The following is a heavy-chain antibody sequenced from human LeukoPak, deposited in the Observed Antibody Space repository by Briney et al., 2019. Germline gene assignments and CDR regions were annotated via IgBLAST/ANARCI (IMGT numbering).Heavy chain of an antibody. CDR1: GGSISTYY. CDR3: ARDLGFDP. CDR2: IRYNGRT. Sequence: SETLSLPCTVSGGSISTYYWSWIRQPPGKGLEWIGFIRYNGRTEYNPSLKSRVTMSLDTSNKQFSLRLNSVTAADTAVYYCARDLGFDPWGQGILVIVSS. V-gene: IGHV4-59*01. J-gene: IGHJ5*02.